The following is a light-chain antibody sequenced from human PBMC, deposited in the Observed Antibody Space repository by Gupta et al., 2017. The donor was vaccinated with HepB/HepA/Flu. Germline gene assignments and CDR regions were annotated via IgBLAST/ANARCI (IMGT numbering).Light chain of an antibody. CDR1: QSVLYSSNNKNY. V-gene: IGKV4-1*01. J-gene: IGKJ2*04. CDR3: QQYDSTPSS. Sequence: DIVMTQSPDSLAVSLGERATINCKSSQSVLYSSNNKNYLAWYQQKPGQPPKVLIYWASTRESGVPDRFSGGGSGTDFTLTISSLQAEDVAVYYCQQYDSTPSSFGQGTKLEIK. CDR2: WAS.